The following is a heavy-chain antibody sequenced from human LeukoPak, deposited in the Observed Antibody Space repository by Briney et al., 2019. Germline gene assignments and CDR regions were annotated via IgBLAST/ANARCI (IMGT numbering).Heavy chain of an antibody. Sequence: SGTLSLTCTVSGGSISSGGYYWSWIGQHPGKGLEWIGYIYYSGSTYYNPSLKSRVTISVDTSKNQFSLKLSSVTAADTAVYYCARATRVSGVVIMGPNYYYGMDVWGQGTTVTVSS. CDR2: IYYSGST. CDR1: GGSISSGGYY. J-gene: IGHJ6*02. V-gene: IGHV4-31*03. D-gene: IGHD3-3*01. CDR3: ARATRVSGVVIMGPNYYYGMDV.